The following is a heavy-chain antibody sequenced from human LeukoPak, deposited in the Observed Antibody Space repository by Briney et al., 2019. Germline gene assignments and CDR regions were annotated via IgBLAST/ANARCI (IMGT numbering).Heavy chain of an antibody. D-gene: IGHD4-17*01. CDR3: ARDPPVYGDIAGGMDV. CDR1: GFTFSSYS. CDR2: ISSSSYI. V-gene: IGHV3-21*01. Sequence: GGSLRLSCAASGFTFSSYSMNWVRQAPGKGLEWVSSISSSSYIYYADSVKGRFTISRDNAKNSLYLQMNSLRAEDTAVYYCARDPPVYGDIAGGMDVWGQGTTVTVSS. J-gene: IGHJ6*02.